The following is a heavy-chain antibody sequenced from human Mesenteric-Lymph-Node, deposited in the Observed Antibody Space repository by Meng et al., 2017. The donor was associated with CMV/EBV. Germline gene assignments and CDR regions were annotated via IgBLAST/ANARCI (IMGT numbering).Heavy chain of an antibody. V-gene: IGHV1-69*02. CDR2: IIPILGIA. CDR3: AGGIAAAGSRWFDP. Sequence: QVQLAHSGAEVKKPGSSVKVSCKASGVTFSIYTISWVRQAPGQGLEWMGRIIPILGIANYAQKFQGRVTITADKSTSKAYMELSSLRSEDTAVYYCAGGIAAAGSRWFDPWGQGTLVTVSS. CDR1: GVTFSIYT. J-gene: IGHJ5*02. D-gene: IGHD6-13*01.